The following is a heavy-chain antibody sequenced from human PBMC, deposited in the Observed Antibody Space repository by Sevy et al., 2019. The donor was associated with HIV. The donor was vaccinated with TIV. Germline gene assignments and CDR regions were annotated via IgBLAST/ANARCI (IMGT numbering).Heavy chain of an antibody. CDR3: ARAMTTWDGRGGNCFDS. CDR1: GDSVSSNGAA. J-gene: IGHJ5*01. CDR2: TYYRSKWYN. D-gene: IGHD4-17*01. Sequence: SRTVSLTCAISGDSVSSNGAAWNWIRPSPSRALEWLGRTYYRSKWYNSYAVSVKSRITMNPDTSKNQFSLHLDSMTPEDTAIYYCARAMTTWDGRGGNCFDSWGQGILVSVSS. V-gene: IGHV6-1*01.